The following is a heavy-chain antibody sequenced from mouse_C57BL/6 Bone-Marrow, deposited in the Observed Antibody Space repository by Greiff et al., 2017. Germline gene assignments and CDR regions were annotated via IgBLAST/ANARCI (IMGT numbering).Heavy chain of an antibody. CDR2: INPSTGGT. CDR3: ARRPYDYGSFYWYFDV. V-gene: IGHV1-42*01. J-gene: IGHJ1*03. CDR1: GYSFTGYY. D-gene: IGHD1-1*01. Sequence: EVQLQQSGPELVKPGASVKISCKASGYSFTGYYMNWVKQSPEKSLEWIGEINPSTGGTTYNQKFKAKATLTVDKSSSTAYMQLKSLTSEDSAVYYCARRPYDYGSFYWYFDVWGTGTTVTVSS.